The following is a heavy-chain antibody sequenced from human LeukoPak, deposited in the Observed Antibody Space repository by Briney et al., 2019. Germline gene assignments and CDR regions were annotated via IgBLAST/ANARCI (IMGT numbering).Heavy chain of an antibody. J-gene: IGHJ4*02. Sequence: GGSLRLSCAASGFTFSSYAMHWVRQAPGKGLEWVAIISDDGSNEYYADSVKGRFTISRDNSKNTLYLQMNSLRAEDTAVYYCARDGASLGKGDYWGQGTLVTVSS. CDR1: GFTFSSYA. V-gene: IGHV3-30*14. D-gene: IGHD7-27*01. CDR2: ISDDGSNE. CDR3: ARDGASLGKGDY.